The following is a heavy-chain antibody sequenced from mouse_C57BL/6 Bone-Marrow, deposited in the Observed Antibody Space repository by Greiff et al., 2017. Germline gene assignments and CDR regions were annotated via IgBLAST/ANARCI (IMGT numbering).Heavy chain of an antibody. J-gene: IGHJ3*01. V-gene: IGHV1-64*01. Sequence: QVQLQQPGAELVKPGASVKLSCKASGFTFTSYWMHWVKQRPGQGLEWIGMIRPNSGSTNYNEKFKSKVTLTVDKSSSTAYMQLSNLTSEDSAVYYCASGLRRREGFAYWGQGTLVTVSA. D-gene: IGHD2-4*01. CDR3: ASGLRRREGFAY. CDR1: GFTFTSYW. CDR2: IRPNSGST.